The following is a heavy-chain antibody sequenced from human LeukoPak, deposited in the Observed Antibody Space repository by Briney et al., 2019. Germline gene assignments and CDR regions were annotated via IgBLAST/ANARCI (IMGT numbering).Heavy chain of an antibody. CDR1: GFTFDDYT. CDR3: AKAQYYYDSSGYYPYYFDY. V-gene: IGHV3-43*01. D-gene: IGHD3-22*01. Sequence: GGSLRLSCAASGFTFDDYTMHWVRQAPGKGLEWVSLISWDGGSTYYADSVKGRFTISRDNSKNSLYLQMNSLRTEDTALYYCAKAQYYYDSSGYYPYYFDYWGQGTLVTVSS. J-gene: IGHJ4*02. CDR2: ISWDGGST.